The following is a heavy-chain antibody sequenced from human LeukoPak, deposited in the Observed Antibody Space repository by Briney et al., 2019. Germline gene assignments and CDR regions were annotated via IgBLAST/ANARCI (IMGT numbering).Heavy chain of an antibody. D-gene: IGHD3-16*01. CDR1: GGSFSDYY. Sequence: SETLSLTCGVYGGSFSDYYSTWIRQPPGKGLEWIGEINHSGSTNYNPSLKSRVTISVDTSKNQISLKLSSVTTADTAVYYCARFKRRSLGFDDWGQGTLVTVSS. CDR3: ARFKRRSLGFDD. CDR2: INHSGST. J-gene: IGHJ4*02. V-gene: IGHV4-34*01.